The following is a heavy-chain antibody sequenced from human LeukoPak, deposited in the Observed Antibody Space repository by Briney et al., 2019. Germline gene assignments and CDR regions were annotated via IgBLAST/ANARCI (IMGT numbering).Heavy chain of an antibody. CDR3: ATLRSSRIYYYGMDV. V-gene: IGHV4-31*03. CDR2: IYNSGSP. CDR1: GGSISSGGYY. Sequence: SETLSLTCTVSGGSISSGGYYWSWIRQHPGEGLEWIGYIYNSGSPYYNPSLRSRVTMSADPSKNQFSLKLTSVTAADTAVYYCATLRSSRIYYYGMDVWGQGTTVTVSS. J-gene: IGHJ6*02. D-gene: IGHD6-6*01.